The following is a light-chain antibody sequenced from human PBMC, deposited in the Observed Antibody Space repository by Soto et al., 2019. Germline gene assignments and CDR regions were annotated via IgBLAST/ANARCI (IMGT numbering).Light chain of an antibody. CDR3: GTWDSSLGGAV. V-gene: IGLV1-51*01. CDR1: SSNTGNNY. Sequence: QSVLTQPPSVSAAPGQKVTISCSGSSSNTGNNYVSWYQQVPGTAPKLLIYDNNKRPSGIPDRFSGSKSGTSATLGITGLQTGYEADYYCGTWDSSLGGAVFGGGTKLTVL. J-gene: IGLJ3*02. CDR2: DNN.